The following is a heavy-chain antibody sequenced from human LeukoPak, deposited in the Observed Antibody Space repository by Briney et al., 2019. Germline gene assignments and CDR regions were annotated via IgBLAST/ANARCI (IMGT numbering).Heavy chain of an antibody. V-gene: IGHV4-39*01. CDR1: GGSISSSSYY. D-gene: IGHD3-22*01. Sequence: SETLSLTCTVSGGSISSSSYYWGWIRQPPGKGLEWIGSIYYSGSTYYNPSLKSRVTISVDTSKDQFSLKLSSVTAADTAVYYCARQIVVITGPFDYWGQGTLVTVSS. CDR2: IYYSGST. CDR3: ARQIVVITGPFDY. J-gene: IGHJ4*02.